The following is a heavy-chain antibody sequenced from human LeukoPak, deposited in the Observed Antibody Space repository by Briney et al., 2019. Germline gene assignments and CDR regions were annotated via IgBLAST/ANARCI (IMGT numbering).Heavy chain of an antibody. CDR1: GYTFTGYY. D-gene: IGHD2-15*01. CDR3: ARVLRYCSGGNCYSGGLGYMDV. CDR2: INTDSGAT. Sequence: ASVKVSCKASGYTFTGYYMHWVRQAPGHGLDYMGWINTDSGATNYAQNFQGRVTMTRDTSISTAYMELSRLRSDDTAVYYCARVLRYCSGGNCYSGGLGYMDVWGKGTTVTISS. V-gene: IGHV1-2*02. J-gene: IGHJ6*03.